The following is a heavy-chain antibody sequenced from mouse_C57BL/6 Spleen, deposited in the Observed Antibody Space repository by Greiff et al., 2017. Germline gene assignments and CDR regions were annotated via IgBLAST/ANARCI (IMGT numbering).Heavy chain of an antibody. Sequence: VQLQQSGTVLARPGASVKMSCKTSGYTFTSYWMPWVKQRPGQGLEWIGAIYPGNSDTSYNQKFKGKAKLTAVTSASTAYMELSSLTNEDSAVYYCTRWVITTVVAGYYFDYWGQGTTLTVSS. V-gene: IGHV1-5*01. D-gene: IGHD1-1*01. CDR3: TRWVITTVVAGYYFDY. J-gene: IGHJ2*01. CDR1: GYTFTSYW. CDR2: IYPGNSDT.